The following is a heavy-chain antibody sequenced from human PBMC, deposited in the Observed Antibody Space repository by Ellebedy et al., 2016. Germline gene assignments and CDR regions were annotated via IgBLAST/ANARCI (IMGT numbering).Heavy chain of an antibody. D-gene: IGHD3-16*01. CDR1: GFTFRNFF. CDR2: IRAGGDIT. Sequence: GGSLRLSXVASGFTFRNFFLSWVRQAPGGGLDWVSTIRAGGDITFSADSVKGRFTISRDNAKNSVYLQMNSLRGEDTALYYCARGVGGTSLNWFDPWGQGTLVTVSS. CDR3: ARGVGGTSLNWFDP. J-gene: IGHJ5*02. V-gene: IGHV3-23*01.